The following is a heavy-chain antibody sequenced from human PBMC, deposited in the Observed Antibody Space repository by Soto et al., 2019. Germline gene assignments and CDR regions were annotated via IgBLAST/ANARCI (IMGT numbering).Heavy chain of an antibody. V-gene: IGHV3-33*01. CDR2: IWYDGSNK. CDR3: ARDSRYYDFWSGYYDNWFDP. J-gene: IGHJ5*02. CDR1: GFTFSSYG. Sequence: PGGSLRLSCAASGFTFSSYGMHWVRQAPGKXLEWVAVIWYDGSNKYYADSVKGRFTISRDNSKNTLYLQMNSLRAEDTAVYYCARDSRYYDFWSGYYDNWFDPWGQGTLVTVSS. D-gene: IGHD3-3*01.